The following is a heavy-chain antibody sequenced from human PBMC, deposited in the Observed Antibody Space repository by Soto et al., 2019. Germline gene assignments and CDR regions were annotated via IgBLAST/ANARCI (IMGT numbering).Heavy chain of an antibody. CDR1: GFTFSSYV. CDR3: ARAGCDGGSCYTLVGLRYGMDV. Sequence: QVQLVESGGGVVQPGRSLRLSCAASGFTFSSYVMYWVRQAPGKGLEWVVVISYDGNNKYYADSVKGRFTISRDNSKKTLYLKMNSLRAEDTAVYYCARAGCDGGSCYTLVGLRYGMDVWGQGTTVTVSS. CDR2: ISYDGNNK. D-gene: IGHD2-15*01. J-gene: IGHJ6*02. V-gene: IGHV3-30-3*01.